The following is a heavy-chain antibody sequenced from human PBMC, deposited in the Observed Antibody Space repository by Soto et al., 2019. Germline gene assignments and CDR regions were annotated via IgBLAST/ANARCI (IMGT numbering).Heavy chain of an antibody. D-gene: IGHD1-1*01. J-gene: IGHJ4*02. Sequence: QVQLVQSGAEVKKPGASVKVSCKASGYTFSDHDINWVRQASGQGPEWLGWMNPNSGDTGYAQNFQGRVTMTRDISKRTAYMELSSLRSEDTAVYYCARVGGNWNDDYFDYWGQGTLVTVSS. CDR2: MNPNSGDT. CDR1: GYTFSDHD. V-gene: IGHV1-8*01. CDR3: ARVGGNWNDDYFDY.